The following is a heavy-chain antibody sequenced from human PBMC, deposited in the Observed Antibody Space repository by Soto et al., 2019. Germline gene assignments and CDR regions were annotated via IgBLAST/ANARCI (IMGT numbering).Heavy chain of an antibody. Sequence: GASVKVSCKASGYTFTGYYMHWVRQAPGQGLEWMGWINPNSGGTNYAQKFQGRVTMTRDTSISTAYMELSRLRSDDTAVYYCARERGYSYGYPPLFDYWGQGNLVTVSS. V-gene: IGHV1-2*02. CDR1: GYTFTGYY. J-gene: IGHJ4*02. CDR3: ARERGYSYGYPPLFDY. D-gene: IGHD5-18*01. CDR2: INPNSGGT.